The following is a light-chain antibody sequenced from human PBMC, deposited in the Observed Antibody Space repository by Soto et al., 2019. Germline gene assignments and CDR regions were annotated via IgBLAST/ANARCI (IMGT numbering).Light chain of an antibody. V-gene: IGKV1-5*03. CDR1: QSISNW. J-gene: IGKJ4*01. CDR2: KAS. CDR3: QRYSSFPPT. Sequence: DIQMTQSPSTLSASVGDRVTITCRASQSISNWLAWYQQKPGKVPKLLIYKASTLESGVPSRFSGSASGTEFTLTISSLQPDDFATYYCQRYSSFPPTFGGGTKVDIK.